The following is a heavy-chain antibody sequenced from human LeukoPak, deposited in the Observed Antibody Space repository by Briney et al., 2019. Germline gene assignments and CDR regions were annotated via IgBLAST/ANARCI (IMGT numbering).Heavy chain of an antibody. CDR3: AKPNYYDSSGYLFES. CDR1: GYTFTSYY. CDR2: INPSGGST. D-gene: IGHD3-22*01. V-gene: IGHV1-46*01. J-gene: IGHJ4*02. Sequence: ASVKVSCKASGYTFTSYYMHWVRQAPGQGLEWMGIINPSGGSTSYAQKFQGRVTMTRDTSTSTVYMELSSLRVEDTALYYCAKPNYYDSSGYLFESWGQGTLVTVSS.